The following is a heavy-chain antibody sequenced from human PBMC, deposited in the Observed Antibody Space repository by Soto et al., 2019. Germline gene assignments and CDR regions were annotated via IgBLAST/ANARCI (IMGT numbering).Heavy chain of an antibody. J-gene: IGHJ3*02. D-gene: IGHD6-13*01. CDR3: ARSLVNGTYEAFDI. CDR1: GYNFNRYW. V-gene: IGHV5-51*03. CDR2: IYPGDSAT. Sequence: EVYLAQSGAEVKKPGESLKISCKGSGYNFNRYWIGWVRQLPGKGLQWMGVIYPGDSATSYSPSPQGQITTSADKSSSAAYLQWSSLQASDTATYYCARSLVNGTYEAFDIWGQGTMVTVSS.